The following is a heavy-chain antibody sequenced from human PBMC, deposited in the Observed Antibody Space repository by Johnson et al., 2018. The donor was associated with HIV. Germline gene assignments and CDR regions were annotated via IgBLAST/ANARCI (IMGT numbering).Heavy chain of an antibody. CDR3: ARGPTRFAAFDI. V-gene: IGHV3-11*01. CDR1: GFTLSDYY. CDR2: ISSSGSLT. Sequence: VHLVESGGGVVRPGGSLRLSCAASGFTLSDYYMSWIRQAPGKGLEWLSYISSSGSLTYYADSVGGRFTISRDSAKNSLYLQMNSLRAEDTAVYYCARGPTRFAAFDIWGQGTMVTVSS. D-gene: IGHD3-10*01. J-gene: IGHJ3*02.